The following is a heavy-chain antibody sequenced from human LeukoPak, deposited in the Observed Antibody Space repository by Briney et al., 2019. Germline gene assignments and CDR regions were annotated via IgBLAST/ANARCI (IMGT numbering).Heavy chain of an antibody. V-gene: IGHV4-59*01. CDR2: IYYSGST. D-gene: IGHD5-24*01. J-gene: IGHJ4*02. CDR1: GGSISSYY. Sequence: PSETLSLTCTVSGGSISSYYWSWIRQPPGKGLEWIGYIYYSGSTNYNPSLKSRVTISVDTSKNQFSLKLSSVTAADTAVYYCAKESRDGYGPPYFDYWGQGTLVTVSS. CDR3: AKESRDGYGPPYFDY.